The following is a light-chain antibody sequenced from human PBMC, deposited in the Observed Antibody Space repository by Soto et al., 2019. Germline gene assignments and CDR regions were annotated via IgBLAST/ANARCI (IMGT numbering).Light chain of an antibody. V-gene: IGKV1-33*01. CDR3: QQFDNVPFT. Sequence: DIQMTHSPSSLSASVGDRVTIICQASQDITNYLNWYQQKPGKAPKLLIYDASNLETGVPSRFSGSGSGTHFSFTISSLQPEDIATYYCQQFDNVPFTFGQGTRLEMK. CDR2: DAS. CDR1: QDITNY. J-gene: IGKJ5*01.